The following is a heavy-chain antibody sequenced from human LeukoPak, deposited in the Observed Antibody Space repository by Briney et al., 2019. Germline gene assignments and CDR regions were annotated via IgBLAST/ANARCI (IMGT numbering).Heavy chain of an antibody. J-gene: IGHJ4*02. CDR3: ARADDYSNYGKVDY. CDR1: GYIFTSYW. Sequence: GESLKISCKGSGYIFTSYWIGWVRQMPGKGLEWMGIIYPGDSDTRYSPSFQAQVTISADKSISTAYLQWSSLKASDTAMYYCARADDYSNYGKVDYWGQGTLVTVSS. CDR2: IYPGDSDT. D-gene: IGHD4-11*01. V-gene: IGHV5-51*01.